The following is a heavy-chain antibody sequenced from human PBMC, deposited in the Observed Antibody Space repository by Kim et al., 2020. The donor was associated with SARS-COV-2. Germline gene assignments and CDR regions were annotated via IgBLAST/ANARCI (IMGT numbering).Heavy chain of an antibody. CDR2: ISYDGSNK. Sequence: GGSLRLSCAASGFTFSSYGMHWVRQAPGKGLEWVAVISYDGSNKYYADSVKGRFTISRDNSKNTLYLQMNSLRAEDTAVYYCAKEEGSGYSSGWTYYYYGMDLWGRGTTVTVPS. V-gene: IGHV3-30*18. CDR1: GFTFSSYG. CDR3: AKEEGSGYSSGWTYYYYGMDL. J-gene: IGHJ6*02. D-gene: IGHD6-19*01.